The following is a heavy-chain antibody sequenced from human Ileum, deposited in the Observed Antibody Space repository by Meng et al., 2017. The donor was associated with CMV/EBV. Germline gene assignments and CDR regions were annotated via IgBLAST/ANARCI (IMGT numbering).Heavy chain of an antibody. D-gene: IGHD1-26*01. Sequence: QVHLVQSGSELKKPGASLKVSCKTSGYSFTIINIIWVRQAPGQGPEWMGWIDTNTGNPTYAQGFTGRFVFSLDTSVNTAYLEISSLKAEDTAVYYCARDGLSGRYFDYWGQGTLVTVSS. CDR2: IDTNTGNP. J-gene: IGHJ4*02. CDR3: ARDGLSGRYFDY. CDR1: GYSFTIIN. V-gene: IGHV7-4-1*02.